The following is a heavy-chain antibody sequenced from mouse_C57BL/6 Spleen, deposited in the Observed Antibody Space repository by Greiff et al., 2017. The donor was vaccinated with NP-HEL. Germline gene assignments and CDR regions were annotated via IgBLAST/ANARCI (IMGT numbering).Heavy chain of an antibody. Sequence: EVQLQQSGPELVKPGDSVKISCKASGYSFTGYFMNWVMQSHGKSLEWIGRINPYNGDTFYNQKFKGKATLTVDKSSSTAHMELRSLTSEDSAVYYCGRREPYGRLFDYWGQGTTLTVSS. D-gene: IGHD1-1*01. CDR2: INPYNGDT. J-gene: IGHJ2*01. V-gene: IGHV1-20*01. CDR1: GYSFTGYF. CDR3: GRREPYGRLFDY.